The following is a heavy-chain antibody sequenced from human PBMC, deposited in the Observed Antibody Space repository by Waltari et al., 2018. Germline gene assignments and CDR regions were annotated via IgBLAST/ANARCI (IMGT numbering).Heavy chain of an antibody. CDR1: GGSISSSSYY. V-gene: IGHV4-39*07. Sequence: QLQLQESGPGPVKPSETLSLTCTVSGGSISSSSYYWGWIRQPPGKGLEWIGSIYYSGRTYYNPSLKSRVTISVDTSKNQFSLKLSSVTAADTAVYYCASNTIRQLWWFDPWGQGTLVTVSS. D-gene: IGHD2-21*01. CDR3: ASNTIRQLWWFDP. J-gene: IGHJ5*02. CDR2: IYYSGRT.